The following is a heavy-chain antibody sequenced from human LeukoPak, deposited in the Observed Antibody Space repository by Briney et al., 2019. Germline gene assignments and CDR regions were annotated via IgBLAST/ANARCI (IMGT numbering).Heavy chain of an antibody. CDR3: ARNLAVAGTDAFDI. CDR2: ISYDGSNK. V-gene: IGHV3-30*04. Sequence: PGGSLRLSCAASGFTFSSYEMNWVRPAPGKGLEWVAVISYDGSNKYYADSVKGRFTISRDNSKNTLYLQMNSLRAEDTAVYYCARNLAVAGTDAFDIWGQGTMVTVSS. CDR1: GFTFSSYE. J-gene: IGHJ3*02. D-gene: IGHD6-19*01.